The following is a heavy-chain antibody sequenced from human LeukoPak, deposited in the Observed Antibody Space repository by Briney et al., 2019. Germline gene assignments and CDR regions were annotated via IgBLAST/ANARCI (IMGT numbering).Heavy chain of an antibody. J-gene: IGHJ5*02. CDR2: INPNSGGT. CDR3: ARDVVGATAAGVNWSDP. Sequence: SVKVSCKASGYTFTGYYMHWVRQAPGQGLEWMGWINPNSGGTNYAQKFQGRVTMTRDTSISTAYMELSRLRSDDTAVYYCARDVVGATAAGVNWSDPWGQGTLVTVSS. CDR1: GYTFTGYY. D-gene: IGHD1-26*01. V-gene: IGHV1-2*02.